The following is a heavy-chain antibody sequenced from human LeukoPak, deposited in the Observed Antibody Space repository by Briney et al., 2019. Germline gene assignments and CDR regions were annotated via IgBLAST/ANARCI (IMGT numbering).Heavy chain of an antibody. CDR3: AKARKNIVATIKDY. CDR1: GFTFSSYA. CDR2: ISGSGGST. J-gene: IGHJ4*02. Sequence: GGSLRLSCAASGFTFSSYAMSWVRRAPGEGLEWVSAISGSGGSTYYTDSVKGRFTISRDNSKNTLYLQMNSLRAEDTAVYYCAKARKNIVATIKDYWGQGTLVTVSS. V-gene: IGHV3-23*01. D-gene: IGHD5-12*01.